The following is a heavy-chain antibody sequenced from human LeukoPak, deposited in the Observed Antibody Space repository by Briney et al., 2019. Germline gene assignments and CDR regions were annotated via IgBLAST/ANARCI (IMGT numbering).Heavy chain of an antibody. CDR1: GGSISSGGYY. Sequence: PSQTLSLTCTVSGGSISSGGYYWSWIRQPPGKGLEWIGYIYHSGSTYYNPSLKSRVTISVDRSKNQFSLKLSSVTAADTAVYYCARADFWSGYPYYSDYWGQGTLVTVSS. CDR3: ARADFWSGYPYYSDY. J-gene: IGHJ4*02. CDR2: IYHSGST. D-gene: IGHD3-3*01. V-gene: IGHV4-30-2*01.